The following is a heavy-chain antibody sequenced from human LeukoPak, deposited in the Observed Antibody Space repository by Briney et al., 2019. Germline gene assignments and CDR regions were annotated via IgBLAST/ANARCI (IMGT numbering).Heavy chain of an antibody. CDR3: AKDISGYDSWSGYPDAFDI. CDR1: GFTFSSYG. V-gene: IGHV3-30*02. D-gene: IGHD3-3*01. J-gene: IGHJ3*02. CDR2: IRYDGSNK. Sequence: GGSLRLSCAASGFTFSSYGMHWVRQAPGKGLEWVAFIRYDGSNKYYADSVKGRFTISRDNSKNTLYLQMNSLRAEDTAVYYCAKDISGYDSWSGYPDAFDIWGQGTMVTVSS.